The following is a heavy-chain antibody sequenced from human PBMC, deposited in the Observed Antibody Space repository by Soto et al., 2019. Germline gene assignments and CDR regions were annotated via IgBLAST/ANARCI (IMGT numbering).Heavy chain of an antibody. CDR1: GGTFSSYT. CDR3: ARDLEQSFSSSWPGYFDY. CDR2: IIPILGIA. Sequence: EASVKVSCKASGGTFSSYTISWVRQAPGQGLEWMGRIIPILGIANYAQKFQGRVTITADKSTSTAYMELSSLRSEDTAVYYCARDLEQSFSSSWPGYFDYWGQGTLVTVSS. D-gene: IGHD6-13*01. J-gene: IGHJ4*02. V-gene: IGHV1-69*04.